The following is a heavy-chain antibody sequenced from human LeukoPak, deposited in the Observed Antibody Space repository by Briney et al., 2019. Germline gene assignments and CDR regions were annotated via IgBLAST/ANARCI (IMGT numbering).Heavy chain of an antibody. Sequence: QAGGSLRLSCAASGFTFSSYWMHWVRQAPGKGLVWVSRINSDGSSTSYADSVKGRFTISRDNAKNTLYLQMNSLRAEDTAVYYCARERDTANFEYWGQGTLVTVSS. J-gene: IGHJ4*02. V-gene: IGHV3-74*01. CDR1: GFTFSSYW. CDR3: ARERDTANFEY. CDR2: INSDGSST. D-gene: IGHD5-18*01.